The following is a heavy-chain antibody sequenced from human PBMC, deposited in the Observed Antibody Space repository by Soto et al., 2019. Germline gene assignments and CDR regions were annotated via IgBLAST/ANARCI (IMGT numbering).Heavy chain of an antibody. V-gene: IGHV1-46*01. CDR3: APRPIGGTTVGY. D-gene: IGHD1-1*01. J-gene: IGHJ4*02. CDR1: GYAFSTYD. Sequence: ASVKVSCKASGYAFSTYDIHWVRQAPGQGLEWMGKINPGGGSTTYAQTFQGRVTLTTDTSTSTVYMELRSLRSDDTAVYHCAPRPIGGTTVGYWGQGTLVTVSS. CDR2: INPGGGST.